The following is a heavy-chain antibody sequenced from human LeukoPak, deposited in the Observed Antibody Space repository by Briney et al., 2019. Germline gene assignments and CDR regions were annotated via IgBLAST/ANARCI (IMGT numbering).Heavy chain of an antibody. CDR2: ISHYNGNT. CDR3: ARAGSGSGWYFDY. Sequence: ASVKVSCKAPRYDFTSVGITWVRRAPGQGLEWMGWISHYNGNTRYAQKFQGRVAMTTDTSTTTAYMELRGLRFNDTAVYYCARAGSGSGWYFDYWGQGTLVTVSS. V-gene: IGHV1-18*01. D-gene: IGHD6-19*01. J-gene: IGHJ4*02. CDR1: RYDFTSVG.